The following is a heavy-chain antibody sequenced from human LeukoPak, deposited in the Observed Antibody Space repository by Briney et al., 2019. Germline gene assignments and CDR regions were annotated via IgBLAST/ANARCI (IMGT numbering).Heavy chain of an antibody. J-gene: IGHJ6*03. V-gene: IGHV3-74*01. CDR1: GFTFSSYW. CDR2: INTDGSKT. Sequence: QAGGSLRLSCAASGFTFSSYWMHWVRQAPGKGLVWVSRINTDGSKTTYADSVKGRFTMSRDSAKNTLYLQMNSLRAEDTAVYYCASRPNSGSYYQYYYYMDVWGKGTTVTVSS. D-gene: IGHD1-26*01. CDR3: ASRPNSGSYYQYYYYMDV.